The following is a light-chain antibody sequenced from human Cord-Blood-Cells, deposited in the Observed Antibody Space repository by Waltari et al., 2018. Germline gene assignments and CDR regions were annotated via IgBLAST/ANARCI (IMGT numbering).Light chain of an antibody. Sequence: DIVMTHSPLSLPVTPGEPASISCRSSQSLLHSNGYNYLDWYLQKPGQSPQLLIYLGSNRASGVHDRFSGSGSGTDFTLKISRVEADDVGVYYCMQALQTPYTFGQGTKLEIK. J-gene: IGKJ2*01. CDR2: LGS. CDR3: MQALQTPYT. V-gene: IGKV2-28*01. CDR1: QSLLHSNGYNY.